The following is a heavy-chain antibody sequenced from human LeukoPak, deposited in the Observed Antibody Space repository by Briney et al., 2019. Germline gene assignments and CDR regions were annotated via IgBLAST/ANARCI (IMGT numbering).Heavy chain of an antibody. CDR3: AKAPVTSCRGAYCYPFDY. CDR1: GFTFSNHA. D-gene: IGHD2-21*01. V-gene: IGHV3-23*01. J-gene: IGHJ4*02. CDR2: ISSTDAGT. Sequence: GGSLRLSCAASGFTFSNHAMSWVRQAPGKGLEWVSAISSTDAGTYHADSVRGRFTISRDSSKNTLHLQMNSLRAEDAAVYYCAKAPVTSCRGAYCYPFDYWGQGTLVTVSS.